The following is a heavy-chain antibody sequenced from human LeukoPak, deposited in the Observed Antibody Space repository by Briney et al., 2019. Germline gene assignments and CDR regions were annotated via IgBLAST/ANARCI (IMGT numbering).Heavy chain of an antibody. Sequence: SETLSLTCRVSGDSLSSSHTYYWGWIRQPPGKGLEWIGSSYFRGSTYSSPSLRSRVVISVDTSKNQFSLKLNSVTAADTAVYYCGSSHSSSWYDWWGQGTLVTVTS. CDR2: SYFRGST. J-gene: IGHJ4*02. V-gene: IGHV4-39*07. CDR1: GDSLSSSHTYY. CDR3: GSSHSSSWYDW. D-gene: IGHD6-13*01.